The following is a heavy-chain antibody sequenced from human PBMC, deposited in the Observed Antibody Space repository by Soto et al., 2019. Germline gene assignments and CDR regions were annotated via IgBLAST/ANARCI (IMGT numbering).Heavy chain of an antibody. CDR1: GFTFSSYS. Sequence: GGSLRLSCAASGFTFSSYSMNWVRQAPGKGLEWVSSISSSSSYIYYADSVKGRFTISRDNAKNSLYLQMDSLRAEDTAVYYCARVIAAATSDAFDIWGRGTMVT. CDR3: ARVIAAATSDAFDI. J-gene: IGHJ3*02. D-gene: IGHD6-13*01. V-gene: IGHV3-21*01. CDR2: ISSSSSYI.